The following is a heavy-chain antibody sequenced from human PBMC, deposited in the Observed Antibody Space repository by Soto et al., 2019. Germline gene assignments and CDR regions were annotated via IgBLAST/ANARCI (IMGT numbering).Heavy chain of an antibody. J-gene: IGHJ4*02. V-gene: IGHV1-18*04. CDR3: ARTGGGMAARPLEY. CDR2: ISDYNGSK. Sequence: QVQLVQSGGDVKKPAASVEVSCRTSGYMFTTYGISWVRQAPGQGLEWMAWISDYNGSKKYAQKVQGRVTMTTGTATSTVSIELRNRPFDDTGTYFCARTGGGMAARPLEYWGQGTLVTVSS. D-gene: IGHD6-6*01. CDR1: GYMFTTYG.